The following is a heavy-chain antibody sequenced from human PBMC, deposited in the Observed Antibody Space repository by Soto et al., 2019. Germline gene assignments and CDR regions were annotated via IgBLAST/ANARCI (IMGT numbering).Heavy chain of an antibody. Sequence: GGSLRLSCAASGFTFSSYAMHWVRQAPGKGLEWVAVISYDGSNKYYADSVKGRFTISRDNSKNTLYLQMNSLRAEDAAVYYCARDHSYSKVPYYGMDVWGQGTTVTVSS. D-gene: IGHD4-4*01. CDR3: ARDHSYSKVPYYGMDV. CDR1: GFTFSSYA. V-gene: IGHV3-30-3*01. CDR2: ISYDGSNK. J-gene: IGHJ6*02.